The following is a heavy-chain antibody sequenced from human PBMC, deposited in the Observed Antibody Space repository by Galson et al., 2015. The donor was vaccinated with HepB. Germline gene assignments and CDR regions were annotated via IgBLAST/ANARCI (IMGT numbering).Heavy chain of an antibody. CDR1: GFTFGDYA. Sequence: SLRLSCATSGFTFGDYAMSWVRQAPGKGLEWVGLISSEAYGGTIEYAAAVKGRSTISRDDSKSIANQKMKNLKTEDTAVYYCARGDCSSSSCYDRGTDAFDIWGQGTMVTVSS. J-gene: IGHJ3*02. V-gene: IGHV3-49*04. CDR3: ARGDCSSSSCYDRGTDAFDI. CDR2: ISSEAYGGTI. D-gene: IGHD2-2*01.